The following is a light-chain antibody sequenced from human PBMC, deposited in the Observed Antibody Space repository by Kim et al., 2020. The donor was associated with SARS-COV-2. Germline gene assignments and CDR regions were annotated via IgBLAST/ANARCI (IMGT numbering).Light chain of an antibody. CDR2: AAS. J-gene: IGKJ1*01. CDR3: QQSYSTPPT. Sequence: DIQLTQSPYSLSASVGDRVTITCRASQSISSYLNWCQQKPGKAPKLLIYAASSLQSGVPSRFSGSGSGTDFTLTISSLQPEDFATYYCQQSYSTPPTFGQGTKVDIK. CDR1: QSISSY. V-gene: IGKV1-39*01.